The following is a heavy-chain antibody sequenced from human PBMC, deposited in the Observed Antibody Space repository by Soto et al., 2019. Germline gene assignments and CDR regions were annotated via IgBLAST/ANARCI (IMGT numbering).Heavy chain of an antibody. CDR2: IKSKTDGGTT. Sequence: GGSLRLSWAASGFTISNAWMSWVRQAPGKGLEWVGRIKSKTDGGTTDYAAPVKGRFTISRDNSKNTLYLQMNSLRAEDTAVYYCAGYRPSTYWGQGTLVTVSS. CDR1: GFTISNAW. CDR3: AGYRPSTY. J-gene: IGHJ4*02. V-gene: IGHV3-15*01. D-gene: IGHD5-18*01.